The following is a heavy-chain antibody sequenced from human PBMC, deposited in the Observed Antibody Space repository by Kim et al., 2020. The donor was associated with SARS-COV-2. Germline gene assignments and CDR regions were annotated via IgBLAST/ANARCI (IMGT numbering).Heavy chain of an antibody. V-gene: IGHV6-1*01. CDR1: GDRVSSNTVV. D-gene: IGHD4-17*01. CDR3: ARRSGDYGLGFDP. Sequence: SQTLSLTCTISGDRVSSNTVVWNWIRQSPSRGLEWLGRTYYRSKWYIDYAVSVKSRITINPDTSKNQFSLQLNSVTPEDTAIYYCARRSGDYGLGFDPWGQGTLVTVSS. CDR2: TYYRSKWYI. J-gene: IGHJ5*02.